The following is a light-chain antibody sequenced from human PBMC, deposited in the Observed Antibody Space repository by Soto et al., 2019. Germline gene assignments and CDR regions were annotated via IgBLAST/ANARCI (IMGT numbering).Light chain of an antibody. V-gene: IGKV1-8*01. J-gene: IGKJ1*01. CDR2: AAS. Sequence: AIRMTQSPSSLSASPGDRVTITCRASQGISSYLAWYQQKPGKAPKLLIYAASTLQSGVPSRFSGSGSGTDFTLTISCLQSEDVATYYCQQVDSYPRTFGQGTKVDIK. CDR3: QQVDSYPRT. CDR1: QGISSY.